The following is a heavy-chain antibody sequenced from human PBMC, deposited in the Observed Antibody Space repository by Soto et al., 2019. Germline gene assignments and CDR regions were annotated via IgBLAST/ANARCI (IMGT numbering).Heavy chain of an antibody. Sequence: SETLSLTCAAHNGSFTDYFWTWIRQSPGRGLEWIGEINHRGGATYNPSLRSRVTISIDTSKNHFSLSLRSLTAEDTAVYYCVARGMTYDFLSGPNPLDRWDHGTLVTVSS. CDR3: VARGMTYDFLSGPNPLDR. J-gene: IGHJ5*02. CDR2: INHRGGA. D-gene: IGHD3-3*01. CDR1: NGSFTDYF. V-gene: IGHV4-34*01.